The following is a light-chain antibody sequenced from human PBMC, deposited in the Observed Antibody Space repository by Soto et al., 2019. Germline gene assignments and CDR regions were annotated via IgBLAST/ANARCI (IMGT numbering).Light chain of an antibody. Sequence: QSVLTQPASVSGSPGQSITISCTGTSSDVGGYNYVSWYQQHPGKAPKLMIYDVSNRPSGVSNRFSGSKSGNTASLTISGLQAEDEADYYGRAYTSPRVFGTGTKVTVL. CDR1: SSDVGGYNY. CDR3: RAYTSPRV. CDR2: DVS. J-gene: IGLJ1*01. V-gene: IGLV2-14*01.